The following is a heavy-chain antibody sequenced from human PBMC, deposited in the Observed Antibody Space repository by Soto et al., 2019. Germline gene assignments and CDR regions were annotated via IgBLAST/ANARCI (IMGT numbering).Heavy chain of an antibody. CDR1: GFTFSSYG. CDR3: ARGQNLPYSGWYGQDYYYYGMDV. V-gene: IGHV3-33*01. Sequence: QVQLVESGGGVVQPGRSLRLSCAASGFTFSSYGMHWVRQAPGKGLEWVAVIWYDGSNKYYADSVKGRFTISRDNSKNTLYLQMNSLRAEDTAVYYCARGQNLPYSGWYGQDYYYYGMDVW. J-gene: IGHJ6*01. D-gene: IGHD6-19*01. CDR2: IWYDGSNK.